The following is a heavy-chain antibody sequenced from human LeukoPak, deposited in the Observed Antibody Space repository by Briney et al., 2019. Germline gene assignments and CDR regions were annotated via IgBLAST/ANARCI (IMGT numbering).Heavy chain of an antibody. J-gene: IGHJ5*02. CDR2: IYYSGST. CDR1: DGSISSSSYY. CDR3: ARQETGYYYGSGSYYVPRKNWFDP. V-gene: IGHV4-39*01. Sequence: SETLSLTCTVSDGSISSSSYYWGWIRQPPGKGLEWIGSIYYSGSTYYNPSLKSRVTISVDTSKNQFSLKLSSVTAADTAVYYCARQETGYYYGSGSYYVPRKNWFDPWGQGTLVTVSS. D-gene: IGHD3-10*01.